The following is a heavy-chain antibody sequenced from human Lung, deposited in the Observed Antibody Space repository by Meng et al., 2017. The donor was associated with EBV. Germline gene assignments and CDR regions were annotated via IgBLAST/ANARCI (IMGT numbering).Heavy chain of an antibody. CDR2: IYHSGST. CDR1: GGSICGSTW. CDR3: ARDEGGWGRPTFDY. Sequence: QVQLEVPGPGLGKLWGSLSLPWLVLGGSICGSTWWGWVRHPPGKGLEWMGEIYHSGSTNYTPSLKSRVTISVDKSKNQFSLKLSSVNAADTAVYYCARDEGGWGRPTFDYWGQGTLVTVSS. J-gene: IGHJ4*02. V-gene: IGHV4-4*02. D-gene: IGHD7-27*01.